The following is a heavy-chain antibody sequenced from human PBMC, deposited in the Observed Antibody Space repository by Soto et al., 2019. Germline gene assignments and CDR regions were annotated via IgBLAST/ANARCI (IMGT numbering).Heavy chain of an antibody. V-gene: IGHV1-18*01. CDR2: ISAYNGNT. CDR1: GYTFTSYG. Sequence: QVQLVQSGAEVKKPGDSVKVSCKASGYTFTSYGISWVRQAPGQGLEWMGWISAYNGNTNYTQKLQGRVTMTTDTSTSTAHMELRSLRSDDTAVYYCAAVLSSGYYYVGLDYWGQGTLVTVSS. D-gene: IGHD3-22*01. J-gene: IGHJ4*02. CDR3: AAVLSSGYYYVGLDY.